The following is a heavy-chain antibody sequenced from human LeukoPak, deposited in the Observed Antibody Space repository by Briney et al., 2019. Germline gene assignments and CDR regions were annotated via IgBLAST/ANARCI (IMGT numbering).Heavy chain of an antibody. Sequence: SQTLSLTCTVSGGSISSGDYYWSWIRQPPGKGLEWIGYIYYSGSTNYNPSLKSRVTISVDTSKNQFSLKLSSVTAADTAVYYCARGSIVGATMLDYWGQGTLVTVSS. V-gene: IGHV4-61*08. CDR3: ARGSIVGATMLDY. CDR2: IYYSGST. D-gene: IGHD1-26*01. CDR1: GGSISSGDYY. J-gene: IGHJ4*02.